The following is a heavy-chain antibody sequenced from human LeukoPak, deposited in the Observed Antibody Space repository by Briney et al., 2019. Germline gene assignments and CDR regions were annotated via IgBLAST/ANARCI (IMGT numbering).Heavy chain of an antibody. CDR1: GGSLSGYY. J-gene: IGHJ5*02. CDR2: INHSGST. V-gene: IGHV4-34*01. D-gene: IGHD2-2*01. Sequence: SETLSLTCAVYGGSLSGYYWGWIRQPPGKGLGWIGEINHSGSTNYNPSLKSRVTISVDTSKNQFSLKLTSVTAADTAVYYCASRDCSSTSCHEGYNWFDPWGQGILVSVSS. CDR3: ASRDCSSTSCHEGYNWFDP.